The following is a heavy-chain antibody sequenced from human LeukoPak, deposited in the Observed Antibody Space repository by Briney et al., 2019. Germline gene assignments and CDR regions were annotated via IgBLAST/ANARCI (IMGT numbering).Heavy chain of an antibody. D-gene: IGHD2-8*01. Sequence: ASVKVSCKASGYTFTSYDINWVRQATGQGLEWMGWMNHNSGNTGYAQKFQGRVTMTRNTSISTAYMELSSLRSEDTAVYYCARKYRTSNWFDPWGQGTLVTVSS. CDR3: ARKYRTSNWFDP. J-gene: IGHJ5*02. CDR1: GYTFTSYD. V-gene: IGHV1-8*01. CDR2: MNHNSGNT.